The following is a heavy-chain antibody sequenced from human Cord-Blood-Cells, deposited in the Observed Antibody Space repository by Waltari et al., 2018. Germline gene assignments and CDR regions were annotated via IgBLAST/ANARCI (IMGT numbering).Heavy chain of an antibody. Sequence: QVQLQQWGAGLLRPSETLSLTCAVYDGSFSGYYWSWIRQPPGKALEWFGEINHSGSTTHNPSLKSHVTRSVDTSKNPFSLKLSSVTAADTAVYYCASVLVGYYFGYSGQRTLVTVSS. CDR2: INHSGST. J-gene: IGHJ4*02. CDR1: DGSFSGYY. D-gene: IGHD6-6*01. CDR3: ASVLVGYYFGY. V-gene: IGHV4-34*01.